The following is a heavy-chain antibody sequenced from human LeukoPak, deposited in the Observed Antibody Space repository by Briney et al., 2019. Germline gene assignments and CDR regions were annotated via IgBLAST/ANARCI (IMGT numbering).Heavy chain of an antibody. J-gene: IGHJ5*02. V-gene: IGHV1-2*04. D-gene: IGHD1-26*01. CDR2: INPNSGGT. CDR1: GYTFTGYY. Sequence: GAPVKVSCKASGYTFTGYYMHWVRQAPGQGLEWMGWINPNSGGTNYAQKFQGWVTMTRDTSISTAYMELSRLRSDDTAVYYCARGSSGAMAFNWFDPWGQGTLVTVSS. CDR3: ARGSSGAMAFNWFDP.